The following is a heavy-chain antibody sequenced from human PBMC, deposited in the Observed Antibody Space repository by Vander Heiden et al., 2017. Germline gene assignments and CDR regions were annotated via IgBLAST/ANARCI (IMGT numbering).Heavy chain of an antibody. CDR2: IKSKTDGGTT. D-gene: IGHD3-22*01. J-gene: IGHJ4*02. CDR3: TALYYYDSSGSKSHFDY. V-gene: IGHV3-15*01. Sequence: EVQLGESGGGWVKPGRSRRLSCAATGFTFSNAWMGWVRQPPGKGLEWAGRIKSKTDGGTTDNAAPVKGRFTISRDDSKNTLYLQMNNLKTEDTAVYYCTALYYYDSSGSKSHFDYWGRGTLVTVSS. CDR1: GFTFSNAW.